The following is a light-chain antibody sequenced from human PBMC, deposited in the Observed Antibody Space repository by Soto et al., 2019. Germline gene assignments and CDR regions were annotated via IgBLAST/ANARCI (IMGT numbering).Light chain of an antibody. V-gene: IGLV1-51*02. J-gene: IGLJ3*02. CDR3: LACHTSPRAYWV. CDR2: ENN. CDR1: SSDMGNYA. Sequence: QSVLTQPPSVSVAPGQKVTISCSGSSSDMGNYALSWYQQFPGTAPKVLFSENNKRPSAIPDRFSGSKSGASATLGITGLWPEDEADYYYLACHTSPRAYWVFGGGTKVTVL.